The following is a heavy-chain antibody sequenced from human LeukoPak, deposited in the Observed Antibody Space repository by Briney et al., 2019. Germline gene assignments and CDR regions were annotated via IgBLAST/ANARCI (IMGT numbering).Heavy chain of an antibody. CDR2: IYWNDDK. V-gene: IGHV2-5*01. J-gene: IGHJ4*02. CDR1: GFSLSTTGVG. Sequence: KESGPTLVEPTQTLALTCTFSGFSLSTTGVGVGWVRQPPGKALEWPALIYWNDDKRYSASVKSRLTITTDTSKNQVVLIMTNMDPVDTASYYCAHRSNYFDSSGFPFDYWGQGILVTVSS. D-gene: IGHD3-22*01. CDR3: AHRSNYFDSSGFPFDY.